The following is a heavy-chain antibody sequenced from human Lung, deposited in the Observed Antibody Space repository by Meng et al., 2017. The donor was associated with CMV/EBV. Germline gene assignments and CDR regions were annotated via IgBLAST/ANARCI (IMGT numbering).Heavy chain of an antibody. D-gene: IGHD3-3*01. CDR1: GFTFSAYS. J-gene: IGHJ6*02. V-gene: IGHV3-21*01. Sequence: GGSXRLSCEASGFTFSAYSMNWVRQAPGKGLEWVSSISTTSTYIYSADLVKGRFTISRDNAKNSLYLQMDSLRADDTAVYYCAGFGVAITNGMDVWGQGTTVTVSS. CDR3: AGFGVAITNGMDV. CDR2: ISTTSTYI.